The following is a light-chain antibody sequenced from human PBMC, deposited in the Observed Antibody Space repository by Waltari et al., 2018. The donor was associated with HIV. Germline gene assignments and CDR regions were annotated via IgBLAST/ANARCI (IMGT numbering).Light chain of an antibody. CDR2: GAS. V-gene: IGKV1-39*01. J-gene: IGKJ5*01. CDR3: QQTYTYPPT. Sequence: DIELTQSPSSLSASVGDTVAITCRARHGVNEYLKWEQATPGRPPRLLIVGASKLHSGVPSCSSGSGATELYPLTATVLQRDDVVTYCCQQTYTYPPTFGQGTDLE. CDR1: HGVNEY.